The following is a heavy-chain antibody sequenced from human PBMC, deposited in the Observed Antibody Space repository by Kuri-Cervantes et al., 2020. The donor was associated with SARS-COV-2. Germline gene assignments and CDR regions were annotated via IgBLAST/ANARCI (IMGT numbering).Heavy chain of an antibody. V-gene: IGHV3-23*01. J-gene: IGHJ3*02. CDR2: ISGSGGST. CDR3: AKVVRRTPNREPPAPDDAFDI. CDR1: GITFSSYA. D-gene: IGHD1-14*01. Sequence: GESLKISCAASGITFSSYAMSWVRQAPGKGLEWVSAISGSGGSTYYADSVKGRFTISRDNSKNTLYLQMNSLRAEDTAVYYCAKVVRRTPNREPPAPDDAFDIWGQGTMVTVSS.